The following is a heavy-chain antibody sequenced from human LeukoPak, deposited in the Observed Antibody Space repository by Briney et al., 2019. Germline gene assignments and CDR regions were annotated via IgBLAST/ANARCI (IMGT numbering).Heavy chain of an antibody. CDR1: GGSISSSSYY. CDR2: IYYSGST. V-gene: IGHV4-39*07. CDR3: ARDDLYSSGYYY. J-gene: IGHJ4*02. D-gene: IGHD3-22*01. Sequence: SETLSLTCTVSGGSISSSSYYWGWIRQPPGKGLEWIGSIYYSGSTYYNPSLKSRVTISVDTSKNQFSLKLSSVTAADTAVYYCARDDLYSSGYYYWGQGTLVTVSS.